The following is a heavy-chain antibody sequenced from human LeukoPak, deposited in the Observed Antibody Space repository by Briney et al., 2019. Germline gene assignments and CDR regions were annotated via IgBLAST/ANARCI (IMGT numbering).Heavy chain of an antibody. Sequence: TGGSLRLSCAASGFTFSSYSMNWVRQAPGKGLEWVSSISSSSSYIYYADSVKGRFTIPRDNAKNSLYLRMNSLRAEDTAVYYCARLSSGTDAFDIWGQGTMVTVSS. D-gene: IGHD3-22*01. J-gene: IGHJ3*02. CDR1: GFTFSSYS. CDR3: ARLSSGTDAFDI. CDR2: ISSSSSYI. V-gene: IGHV3-21*01.